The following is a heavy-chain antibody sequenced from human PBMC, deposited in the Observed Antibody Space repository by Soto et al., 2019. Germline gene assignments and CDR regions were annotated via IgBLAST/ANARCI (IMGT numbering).Heavy chain of an antibody. Sequence: EVQLVESGGGLVQPGGSLRLSCAASGFTFSSYWMSWVRQAPGKGLEWVANIKQDGSEKYYVDSVKGRFTISRDNAKNSLYLQMNSLRAEDTAVYYCARARYCSGGSCHAFDIWGQGTMVTVSS. J-gene: IGHJ3*02. D-gene: IGHD2-15*01. CDR3: ARARYCSGGSCHAFDI. CDR2: IKQDGSEK. V-gene: IGHV3-7*03. CDR1: GFTFSSYW.